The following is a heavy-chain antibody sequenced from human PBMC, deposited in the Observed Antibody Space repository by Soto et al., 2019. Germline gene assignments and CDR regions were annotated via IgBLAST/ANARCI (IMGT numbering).Heavy chain of an antibody. D-gene: IGHD1-26*01. CDR1: GLTFSDHH. J-gene: IGHJ4*02. CDR3: ATSGGAWESDY. CDR2: ITSTGRTL. Sequence: QVQLVESGGGLVKPGGSLRLSCAASGLTFSDHHMSWIRQAPGKGLEWVSHITSTGRTLYYADSVKARFTISRDNARNSLYLQMNSLRGEDTAVYYCATSGGAWESDYWGQGTLVTVSS. V-gene: IGHV3-11*01.